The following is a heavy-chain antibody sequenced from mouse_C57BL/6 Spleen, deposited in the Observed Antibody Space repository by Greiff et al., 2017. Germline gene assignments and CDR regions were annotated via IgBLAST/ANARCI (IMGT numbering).Heavy chain of an antibody. CDR2: INPSSGYT. Sequence: QVQLQQSGAELARPGASVKMSCKASGYTFTSYTMHWVKQRPGQGLEWIGYINPSSGYTKYNQKFKDKATLTADKSSSTAYMQLSSLTSEDPAVYYCAHYGSSPPYFDYWGQGTTLTVSS. D-gene: IGHD1-1*01. CDR1: GYTFTSYT. J-gene: IGHJ2*01. V-gene: IGHV1-4*01. CDR3: AHYGSSPPYFDY.